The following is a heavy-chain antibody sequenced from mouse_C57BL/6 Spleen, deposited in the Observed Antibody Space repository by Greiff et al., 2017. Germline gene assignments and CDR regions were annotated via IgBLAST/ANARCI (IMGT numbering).Heavy chain of an antibody. CDR1: GYTFTSYW. CDR3: ARRYYEAMGY. V-gene: IGHV1-7*01. Sequence: QVHVKQSGAELAKPGASVKLSCKASGYTFTSYWMPWVKQRPGQGLEWIGYINPSSGYTKYNQKFKDKATLTADKSSSTAYMQLSSLTYEDSAVYYCARRYYEAMGYWGQGTSVTVAS. D-gene: IGHD1-1*01. J-gene: IGHJ4*01. CDR2: INPSSGYT.